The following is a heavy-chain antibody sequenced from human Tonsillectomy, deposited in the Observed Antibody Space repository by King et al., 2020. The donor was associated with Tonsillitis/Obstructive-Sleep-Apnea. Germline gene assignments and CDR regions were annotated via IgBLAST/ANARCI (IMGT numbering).Heavy chain of an antibody. D-gene: IGHD3-10*01. CDR1: GFTFSSYG. CDR3: ARSGDQAVYYMDV. Sequence: VQLVESGGGVVQPGRSLRLSCAASGFTFSSYGMHWVRQAPGKGLEWVAVLWYDGSHQYYADSVKGRFTISRDNSKNTLYLQLNSLRAEDTAVYYCARSGDQAVYYMDVWGKGTTVTVSS. V-gene: IGHV3-33*01. CDR2: LWYDGSHQ. J-gene: IGHJ6*03.